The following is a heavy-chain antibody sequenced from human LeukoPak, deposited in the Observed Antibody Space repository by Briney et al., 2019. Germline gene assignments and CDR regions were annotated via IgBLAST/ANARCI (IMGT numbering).Heavy chain of an antibody. CDR3: AKRWAPAAATDAFHI. V-gene: IGHV3-23*01. Sequence: PGGSVRLPCTPSGYIFSTYAVSGARQATGKGREWVSTISGSGGSTYCADSVKCRSTDTRESSKYTLYWQMNSLRAEDRAVYYGAKRWAPAAATDAFHIWGQGTMVIVSS. D-gene: IGHD2-2*01. J-gene: IGHJ3*02. CDR1: GYIFSTYA. CDR2: ISGSGGST.